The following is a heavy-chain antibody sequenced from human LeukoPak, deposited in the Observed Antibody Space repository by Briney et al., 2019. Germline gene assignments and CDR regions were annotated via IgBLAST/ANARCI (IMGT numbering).Heavy chain of an antibody. CDR3: AREEVTMVRGVILGRAFDI. V-gene: IGHV1-46*01. Sequence: ASVKVSCKASGYTFTSYYMHWVRQAPGQGLEWMGIINPSGGSTSYAQKFQGRVTMTRDMSTSTVYMEQSSLRSEDTAVYYCAREEVTMVRGVILGRAFDIWGQGTMVTVSS. J-gene: IGHJ3*02. CDR1: GYTFTSYY. CDR2: INPSGGST. D-gene: IGHD3-10*01.